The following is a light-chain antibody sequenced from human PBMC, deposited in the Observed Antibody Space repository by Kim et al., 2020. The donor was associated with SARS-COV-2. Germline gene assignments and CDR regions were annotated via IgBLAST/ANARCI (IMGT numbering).Light chain of an antibody. Sequence: QRVTISCTGSRSNIGAGYDVHWYQQFPGTAPKLLIYGNSNRPSGVPDRFSGSKSGTSASLAITGLQAEDEADYYCQSYDSSLSGYVFGTGTKVTV. J-gene: IGLJ1*01. CDR2: GNS. CDR1: RSNIGAGYD. CDR3: QSYDSSLSGYV. V-gene: IGLV1-40*01.